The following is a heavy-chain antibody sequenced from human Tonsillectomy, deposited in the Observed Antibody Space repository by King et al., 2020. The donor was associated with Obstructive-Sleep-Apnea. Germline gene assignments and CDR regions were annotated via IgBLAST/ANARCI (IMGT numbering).Heavy chain of an antibody. D-gene: IGHD3-10*01. Sequence: QLKESGPGLVKPSETLSLICSVSGGSISSSNYYWDWIRQPPGKGLECIASIYYSGNSYYNPSLKSRVSISVDKSKNQVSLKLSSVTAADTAIYYCARRERKPRSAYFFDFWGQGTLVTVSS. CDR1: GGSISSSNYY. CDR3: ARRERKPRSAYFFDF. J-gene: IGHJ4*02. CDR2: IYYSGNS. V-gene: IGHV4-39*01.